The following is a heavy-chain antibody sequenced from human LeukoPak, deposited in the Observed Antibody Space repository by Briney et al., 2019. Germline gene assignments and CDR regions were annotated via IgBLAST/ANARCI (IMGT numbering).Heavy chain of an antibody. CDR3: AKDPGWFGEDKNWYFDL. V-gene: IGHV3-74*01. CDR1: GNYW. J-gene: IGHJ2*01. CDR2: INSDGSWT. D-gene: IGHD3-10*01. Sequence: GGSLRLSCAASGNYWIHWVRQAPGKGLVWVSHINSDGSWTSYADSVKGRFTISRDNSKNTLYVQMNSLRADDTAVYYCAKDPGWFGEDKNWYFDLWGRGTLVTVSS.